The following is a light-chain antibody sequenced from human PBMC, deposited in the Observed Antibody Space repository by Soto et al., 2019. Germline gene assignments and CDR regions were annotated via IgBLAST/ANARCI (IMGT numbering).Light chain of an antibody. CDR2: KAT. J-gene: IGKJ3*01. CDR3: KRSATF. CDR1: HSISGW. Sequence: DIQMTQSPSTLSASVGDRVTITCRASHSISGWLAWYQKKPGKAPKLLIYKATTLQRGVPSSFSGSGTGTDFTPTLSSLQLDAFDTYYCKRSATFFGPGTKVDMK. V-gene: IGKV1-5*03.